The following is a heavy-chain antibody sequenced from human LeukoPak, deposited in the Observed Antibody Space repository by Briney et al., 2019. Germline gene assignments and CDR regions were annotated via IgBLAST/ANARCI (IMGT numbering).Heavy chain of an antibody. J-gene: IGHJ4*02. CDR1: GFIFSTYG. CDR2: ISGSGDNT. V-gene: IGHV3-23*01. CDR3: ARDLLRWHRD. Sequence: GGSLRLSCAGSGFIFSTYGMSWVRQAPGKGLEWVSHISGSGDNTYYTDSVKGRFAISGDNSKNTLYLQMNRQRAEDTAVYFCARDLLRWHRDWGQGTLVTVSS. D-gene: IGHD4-23*01.